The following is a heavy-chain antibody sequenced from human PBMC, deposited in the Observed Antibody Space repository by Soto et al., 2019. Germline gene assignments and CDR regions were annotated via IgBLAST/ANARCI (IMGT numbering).Heavy chain of an antibody. D-gene: IGHD3-9*01. CDR2: IYPGDSDA. V-gene: IGHV5-51*01. Sequence: PVESLTISCKSSGYSFTDYWIGWVLQMPGKGLEWMGIIYPGDSDARYSPSFQGQVTISVDTSINTAFLRWNSLTASDTAMYYCARQADYNILTGYFYYFDYWGQGSMVTVSS. J-gene: IGHJ4*02. CDR3: ARQADYNILTGYFYYFDY. CDR1: GYSFTDYW.